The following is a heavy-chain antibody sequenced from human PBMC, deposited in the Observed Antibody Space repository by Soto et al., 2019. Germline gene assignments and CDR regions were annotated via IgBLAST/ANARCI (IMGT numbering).Heavy chain of an antibody. CDR3: AGIYSGSPGGTLRY. CDR1: GGSISSGGYY. D-gene: IGHD1-26*01. Sequence: QVQLQESGPGLVKPSQTLSLTCTVSGGSISSGGYYWSWIRQHPGKGLEWIGYIYYSGSTYYNPSIQSRVTIPVDTSTHQLSRKLSSVTAADTAVYYCAGIYSGSPGGTLRYWGQGTLVTVSS. J-gene: IGHJ4*02. CDR2: IYYSGST. V-gene: IGHV4-31*03.